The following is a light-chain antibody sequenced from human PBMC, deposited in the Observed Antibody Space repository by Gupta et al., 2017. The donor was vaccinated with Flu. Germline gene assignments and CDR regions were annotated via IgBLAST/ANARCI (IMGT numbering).Light chain of an antibody. Sequence: QSVLTQPPPVSAAPGQKVTIPCSGSSSNIGTNYVSWYQQFPGTAPKLLIYENNTRPSGIPDRFSGSRSGPSATLAITGLQTGDEADYYCETWDGSLSNWVFGGGTKLTVL. V-gene: IGLV1-51*02. J-gene: IGLJ2*01. CDR3: ETWDGSLSNWV. CDR2: ENN. CDR1: SSNIGTNY.